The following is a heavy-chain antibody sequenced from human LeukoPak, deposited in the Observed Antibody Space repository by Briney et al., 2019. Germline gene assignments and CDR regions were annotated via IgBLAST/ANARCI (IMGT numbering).Heavy chain of an antibody. V-gene: IGHV4-39*01. J-gene: IGHJ5*01. CDR3: ARRTVGPTGRWFDS. D-gene: IGHD1-26*01. CDR1: GGSISSSSYY. CDR2: IHHSGTT. Sequence: PSETLSLTCTVSGGSISSSSYYWDWIRQPPGKELEWIGSIHHSGTTYYNPSLKSRVTISVDTSKNQFSLKVKSVSAADTAVYYCARRTVGPTGRWFDSWGQGTQVTVSS.